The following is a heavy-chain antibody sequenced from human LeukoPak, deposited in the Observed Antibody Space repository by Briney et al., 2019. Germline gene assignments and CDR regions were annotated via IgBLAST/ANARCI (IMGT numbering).Heavy chain of an antibody. J-gene: IGHJ4*02. D-gene: IGHD6-19*01. Sequence: PGGSLRLSCAASGFTFSTYYMSWVRQAPGTGLEWVANIKQDGSEKYYVDSVKGRFTISRDNAKNSLYLQMNSLRAEDTAVYYCARDRDNVAGTRGYFDYWGQGTLVTVSS. V-gene: IGHV3-7*01. CDR1: GFTFSTYY. CDR3: ARDRDNVAGTRGYFDY. CDR2: IKQDGSEK.